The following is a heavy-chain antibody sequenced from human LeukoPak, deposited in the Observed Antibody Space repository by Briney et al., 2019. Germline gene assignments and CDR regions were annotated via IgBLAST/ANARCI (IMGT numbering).Heavy chain of an antibody. CDR3: AKVPLVTAFKYFDY. J-gene: IGHJ4*02. CDR2: IRYDGNNK. V-gene: IGHV3-30*02. Sequence: PGGSLRLSCAASGFPFSDYVMHWVRQAPGKGLEWVSVIRYDGNNKYYADSVKGRFTISRDNSKNTLYLQMNSLRAEDTAVYYCAKVPLVTAFKYFDYWGQGTLVTVSS. CDR1: GFPFSDYV. D-gene: IGHD2-21*02.